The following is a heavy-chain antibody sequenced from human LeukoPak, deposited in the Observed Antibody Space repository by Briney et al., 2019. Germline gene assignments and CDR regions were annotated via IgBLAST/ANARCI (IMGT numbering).Heavy chain of an antibody. CDR2: NYDSGKT. Sequence: SETLSLTSSASGGSISSNNYWGCVRQPPGKGLEWIGSNYDSGKTYYNPSLKSRITRSVDTSKNQFYLKLRSVTAADTAVYYCARHEQWLIRFNHWGQGTLVTVSS. V-gene: IGHV4-39*01. D-gene: IGHD6-19*01. CDR1: GGSISSNNY. J-gene: IGHJ4*02. CDR3: ARHEQWLIRFNH.